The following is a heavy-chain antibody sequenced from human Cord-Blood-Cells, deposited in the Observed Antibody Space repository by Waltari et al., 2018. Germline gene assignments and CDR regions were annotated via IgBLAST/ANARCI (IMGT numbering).Heavy chain of an antibody. Sequence: QVQLVQSGAEVKKPGSSVKVSCKASGGTFSSYAISWVRQAPGQGLEWMGGIIPIFGTANDAQKFQGRVTSTADESTSTAHMELSSLRAEDTAVYYCARETYYYDSSGYSTPYYFDYWGQGTLVTVAS. CDR1: GGTFSSYA. D-gene: IGHD3-22*01. CDR3: ARETYYYDSSGYSTPYYFDY. V-gene: IGHV1-69*01. CDR2: IIPIFGTA. J-gene: IGHJ4*02.